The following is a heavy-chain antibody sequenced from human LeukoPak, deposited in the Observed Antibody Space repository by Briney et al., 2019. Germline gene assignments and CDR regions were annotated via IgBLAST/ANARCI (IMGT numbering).Heavy chain of an antibody. Sequence: SETLSLTCAVYGGSFSGYYWSWIRQPPGKGLEWIGEINHSGSTNYNPSLKSRVTISVDTSKNQFSLKLSSVTAADTAVYYCARGRSDYVWGSYRECFDYWGQGTLVTVSS. CDR1: GGSFSGYY. V-gene: IGHV4-34*01. CDR2: INHSGST. D-gene: IGHD3-16*02. CDR3: ARGRSDYVWGSYRECFDY. J-gene: IGHJ4*02.